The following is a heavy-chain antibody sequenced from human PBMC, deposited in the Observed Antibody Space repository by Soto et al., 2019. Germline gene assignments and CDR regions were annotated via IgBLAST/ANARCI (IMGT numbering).Heavy chain of an antibody. D-gene: IGHD3-10*01. V-gene: IGHV3-23*01. J-gene: IGHJ6*03. Sequence: GGSLRLSCAASGFTFSSYAMSWVRQAPGKGLEWVSAISGSGGSTYYADSVKGRFTISRDNSKNTLYLQMNSLRAEDTAVYYCANSPPFGESTIKYYYYDYLDVWGKGTTVTVSS. CDR1: GFTFSSYA. CDR3: ANSPPFGESTIKYYYYDYLDV. CDR2: ISGSGGST.